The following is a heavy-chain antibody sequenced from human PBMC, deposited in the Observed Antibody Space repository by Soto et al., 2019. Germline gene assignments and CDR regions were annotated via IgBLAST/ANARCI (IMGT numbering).Heavy chain of an antibody. Sequence: QVQLQESGPGLVKPSQTLSLTCTVSGGSISSGDYYWSWIRQPPGKGLEWIGYIYYSGSTYYNPSLQHRVTITVDTSKNQFSPKLSSVTAADTAVYYCARIDLYGYYGTGYWGQGTLVTVSS. V-gene: IGHV4-30-4*01. CDR1: GGSISSGDYY. D-gene: IGHD3-10*01. CDR3: ARIDLYGYYGTGY. CDR2: IYYSGST. J-gene: IGHJ4*02.